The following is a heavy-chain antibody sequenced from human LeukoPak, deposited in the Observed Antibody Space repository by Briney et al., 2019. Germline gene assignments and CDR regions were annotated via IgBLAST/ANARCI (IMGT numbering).Heavy chain of an antibody. J-gene: IGHJ4*02. CDR3: AKGVGYCSGGSCQQFDY. D-gene: IGHD2-15*01. CDR2: ISGSGGST. V-gene: IGHV3-23*01. Sequence: GRSLRLSCAASGFTFSSYGMHWVRQAPGKGLEWVSAISGSGGSTYYADSVKGRFTISRDNSKNTLSLQMNSLRADDTAVYYCAKGVGYCSGGSCQQFDYWGQGTLVTVSS. CDR1: GFTFSSYG.